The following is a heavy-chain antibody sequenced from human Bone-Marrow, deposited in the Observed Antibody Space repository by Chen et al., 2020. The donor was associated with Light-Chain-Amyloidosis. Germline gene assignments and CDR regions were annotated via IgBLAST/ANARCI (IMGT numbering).Heavy chain of an antibody. V-gene: IGHV3-7*03. CDR1: GYTFSDYW. CDR3: ARHIVWGAPDY. D-gene: IGHD3-16*01. Sequence: EVQLVESGGGLVQPGGSLRLSCEASGYTFSDYWMSWVRQAPGKGLEWVPNIKQDTSEKYYVDSVKGRFTISRDNAKDSLYLQMSSLRAEDTAMYYCARHIVWGAPDYWGQGTLVTVSS. CDR2: IKQDTSEK. J-gene: IGHJ4*02.